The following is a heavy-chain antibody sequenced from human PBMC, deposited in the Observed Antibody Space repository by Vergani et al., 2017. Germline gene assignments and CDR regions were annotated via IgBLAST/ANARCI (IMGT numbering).Heavy chain of an antibody. CDR3: ARLIGYVRAGAASFFDS. V-gene: IGHV4-38-2*01. Sequence: QVRLQESGPGLVKPSETLSLTCEVQGESFSGHYWSWIRQPPGKGLEWIGSIYHSGSTYYNPSLESRVTISVDTSKNQFSLKLSSVTAADTAVYYCARLIGYVRAGAASFFDSWGQGTLVTVSS. J-gene: IGHJ4*02. D-gene: IGHD3-16*01. CDR1: GESFSGHY. CDR2: IYHSGST.